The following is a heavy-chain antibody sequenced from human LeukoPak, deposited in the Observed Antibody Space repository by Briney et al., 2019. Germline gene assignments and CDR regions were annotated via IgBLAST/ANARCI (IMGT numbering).Heavy chain of an antibody. CDR2: IYPGDSDT. CDR1: GHSFTNYW. J-gene: IGHJ4*02. V-gene: IGHV5-51*01. CDR3: ARLGYYGSGSYLPLYY. D-gene: IGHD3-10*01. Sequence: GESLKISCKGSGHSFTNYWIAWVRQMPGKGPEWMGIIYPGDSDTRYSPSFQGQVTISVDKSISTAYLQWSSLKASDTAMYYCARLGYYGSGSYLPLYYWGQGTLITVSS.